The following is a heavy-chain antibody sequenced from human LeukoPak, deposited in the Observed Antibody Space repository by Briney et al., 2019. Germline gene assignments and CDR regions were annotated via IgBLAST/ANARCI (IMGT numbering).Heavy chain of an antibody. CDR3: ARDRGLYSGSYFETEWFDP. CDR2: ISAYNGNT. D-gene: IGHD1-26*01. V-gene: IGHV1-18*01. J-gene: IGHJ5*02. CDR1: GYTFTSYG. Sequence: ASVKVSCKASGYTFTSYGISWVRQAPGQGLEWMGWISAYNGNTNYAQKLQGRVTMTTDTSTSTAYMELRSLRSDDTAVYYCARDRGLYSGSYFETEWFDPWGQGTLVTVSS.